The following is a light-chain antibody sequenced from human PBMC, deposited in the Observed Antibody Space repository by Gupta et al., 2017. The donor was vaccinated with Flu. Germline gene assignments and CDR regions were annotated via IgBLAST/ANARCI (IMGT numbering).Light chain of an antibody. J-gene: IGKJ2*01. CDR3: QQENCSTYT. CDR1: QSVLFNSNKRNY. V-gene: IGKV4-1*01. Sequence: IVVPQALDSYSWSLGERATITCKASQSVLFNSNKRNYLAWYQQKPGQPPQLLIRWASTRASGVPDRFSGRGSGTDSTLTIRRLQAEDVADYYRQQENCSTYTFGQGTKLEIK. CDR2: WAS.